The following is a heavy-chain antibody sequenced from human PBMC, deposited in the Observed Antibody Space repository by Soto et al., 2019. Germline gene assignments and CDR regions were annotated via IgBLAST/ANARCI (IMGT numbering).Heavy chain of an antibody. J-gene: IGHJ4*02. Sequence: ASVKVSCKVSGYTLTELSMHWVRQAPGRGLEWMGGFDPEDGETIYAQKLQGRVTMTTDTSTSTAYMELRSLRSDDTAVYYCARDPPPPDYWGQGTLVTVSS. CDR1: GYTLTELS. CDR2: FDPEDGET. V-gene: IGHV1-24*01. CDR3: ARDPPPPDY.